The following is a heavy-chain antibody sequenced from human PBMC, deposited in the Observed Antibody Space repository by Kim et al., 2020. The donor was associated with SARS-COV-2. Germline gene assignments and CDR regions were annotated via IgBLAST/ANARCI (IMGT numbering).Heavy chain of an antibody. CDR3: ARRAGQLGTPFDY. D-gene: IGHD6-13*01. J-gene: IGHJ4*02. V-gene: IGHV4-59*08. Sequence: NPSSNARATLSVDTSKNQFSLGLTSVTAADTAMYYCARRAGQLGTPFDYWGQGTLVTVSS.